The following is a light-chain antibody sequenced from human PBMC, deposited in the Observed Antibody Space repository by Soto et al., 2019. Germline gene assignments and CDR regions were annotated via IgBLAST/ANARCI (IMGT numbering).Light chain of an antibody. Sequence: QSVLTQPPSASGTPGQRVTISCSGSSSNIGTNSVNWYQQLPRTAPKLLIFSNNQRPSGVPDLFSGSKSGTSASLAISGLQSEDEADYYCAAWDDSLNGWVFGGGTKLTVL. J-gene: IGLJ3*02. CDR2: SNN. V-gene: IGLV1-44*01. CDR3: AAWDDSLNGWV. CDR1: SSNIGTNS.